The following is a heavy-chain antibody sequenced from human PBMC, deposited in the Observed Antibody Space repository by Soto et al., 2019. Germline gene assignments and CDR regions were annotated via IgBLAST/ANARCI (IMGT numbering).Heavy chain of an antibody. CDR1: GYAFTTYG. D-gene: IGHD1-1*01. Sequence: QVHLVQYGAEVKKPGASVKVSCKGSGYAFTTYGITWVRQAPGQGLGWMGWISAHNGNTNYAQKLQGRVTVTRDTSTSTAYMELRSLRSDDTAVYYCARGRYGDYWGQGALVTVSS. CDR3: ARGRYGDY. J-gene: IGHJ4*02. CDR2: ISAHNGNT. V-gene: IGHV1-18*01.